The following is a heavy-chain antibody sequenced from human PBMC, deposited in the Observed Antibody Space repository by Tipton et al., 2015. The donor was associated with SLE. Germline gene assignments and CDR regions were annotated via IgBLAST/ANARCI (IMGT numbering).Heavy chain of an antibody. CDR1: GGSISSFH. D-gene: IGHD6-13*01. J-gene: IGHJ4*02. V-gene: IGHV4-4*07. CDR3: ARGGSTALYHFDS. Sequence: TLSLTCTVSGGSISSFHWNWIRQPAGKGLEWIGRIYTSGSSNYNPSLRSRITMSVDTSKNHFSLKLNSVTAADTAVYYCARGGSTALYHFDSWGQGTLVTVSS. CDR2: IYTSGSS.